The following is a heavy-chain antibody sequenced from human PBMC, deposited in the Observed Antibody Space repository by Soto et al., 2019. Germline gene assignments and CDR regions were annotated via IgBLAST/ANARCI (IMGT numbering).Heavy chain of an antibody. CDR3: AHSLIPNWGSRGAFDY. CDR1: GFSLSTSGVG. V-gene: IGHV2-5*02. D-gene: IGHD7-27*01. Sequence: QITLEESGPTLVKPTQTLTLTCTFSGFSLSTSGVGVGWIRQPPGKALEWLALIYWDDDKRYSPSLKSRLTITKDTSKNQAVLTMTNMDPVDTATYYCAHSLIPNWGSRGAFDYWGQGTLVTVSS. CDR2: IYWDDDK. J-gene: IGHJ4*02.